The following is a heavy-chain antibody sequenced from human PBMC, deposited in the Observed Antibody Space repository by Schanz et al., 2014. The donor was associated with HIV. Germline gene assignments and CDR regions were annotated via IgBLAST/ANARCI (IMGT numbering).Heavy chain of an antibody. Sequence: GHLVESGGGLLQPGRSLRLSCAASGFIFNDFAMHWVRQAPGKGLEWVTVISGSGGRSYYADSGNGRFTISRDNSKNTLYLQMTTLRTEDTAVYYCAKPEYDSRGNSQSHFDSWGQGTLVTVSS. CDR3: AKPEYDSRGNSQSHFDS. D-gene: IGHD3-22*01. CDR2: ISGSGGRS. V-gene: IGHV3-23*04. CDR1: GFIFNDFA. J-gene: IGHJ4*02.